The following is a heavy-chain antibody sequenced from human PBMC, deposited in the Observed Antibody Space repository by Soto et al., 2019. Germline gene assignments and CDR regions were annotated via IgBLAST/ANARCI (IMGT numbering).Heavy chain of an antibody. D-gene: IGHD2-15*01. CDR3: VIQRSGVVY. CDR1: GGPVSGDDYY. V-gene: IGHV4-30-4*01. CDR2: YYYSGTT. Sequence: SETLSLTCTVSGGPVSGDDYYWSWIRQPPGKGLEWIGSYYYSGTTYYNPSLKSRVTISVDTSKSRFSLTMSSVTAADTAVYYCVIQRSGVVYWGQGTLVTVSS. J-gene: IGHJ4*02.